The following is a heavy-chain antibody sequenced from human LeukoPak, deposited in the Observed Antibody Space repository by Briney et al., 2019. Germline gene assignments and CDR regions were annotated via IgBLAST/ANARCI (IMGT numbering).Heavy chain of an antibody. V-gene: IGHV4-39*01. Sequence: PSETLSLTCTGSGVSISSSNSYWGWIRQPPGKGLEWIGSICYTGNTYYNASRKSKVSISIDTSNNQFSLELTSVTAAYTSVYYCARQTGSGLFILPGGQGTLVTVSS. CDR1: GVSISSSNSY. CDR2: ICYTGNT. CDR3: ARQTGSGLFILP. J-gene: IGHJ4*02. D-gene: IGHD3/OR15-3a*01.